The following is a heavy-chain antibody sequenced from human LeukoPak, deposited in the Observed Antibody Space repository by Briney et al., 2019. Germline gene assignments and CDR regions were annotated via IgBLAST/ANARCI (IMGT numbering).Heavy chain of an antibody. CDR3: ARDSEYYYYGMDV. Sequence: GGPLRLSCAASGFTFSDYYMSWIRQAPGKGLEWVSYISSSGSTIYYADSVKGRFTISRDNAKNSLYLQMNSLRAEDTAVYYCARDSEYYYYGMDVWGQGTTVTVSS. V-gene: IGHV3-11*01. CDR2: ISSSGSTI. D-gene: IGHD6-6*01. J-gene: IGHJ6*02. CDR1: GFTFSDYY.